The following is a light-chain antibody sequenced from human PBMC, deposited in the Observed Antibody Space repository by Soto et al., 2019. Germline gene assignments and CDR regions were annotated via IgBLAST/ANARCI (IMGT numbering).Light chain of an antibody. CDR2: DAS. CDR3: QHRSNWPSG. CDR1: QSVSSY. V-gene: IGKV3-11*01. Sequence: EIVLTQSPVTLSLSPGERATLSCRASQSVSSYLGWYQQKPGQAPRLLIFDASNRATAIPARFSGSGSGTDFTLTISILEPEYVAVYYCQHRSNWPSGFGQGTRVEIK. J-gene: IGKJ5*01.